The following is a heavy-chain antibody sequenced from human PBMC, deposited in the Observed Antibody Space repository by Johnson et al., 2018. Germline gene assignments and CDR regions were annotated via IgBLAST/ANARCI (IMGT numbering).Heavy chain of an antibody. CDR1: GFIFSNYW. CDR2: LIRDGSST. Sequence: EVQLVESGGGLVQPGGSLKLSCEASGFIFSNYWMHWVRQAPGKGLVWVSRLIRDGSSTNYADSVKGRFTISRDNAKNTLYLQMNSLRADDTAVYYCAATYSYDSPFVYWGQGTLVTVSS. J-gene: IGHJ4*02. CDR3: AATYSYDSPFVY. V-gene: IGHV3-74*02. D-gene: IGHD3-22*01.